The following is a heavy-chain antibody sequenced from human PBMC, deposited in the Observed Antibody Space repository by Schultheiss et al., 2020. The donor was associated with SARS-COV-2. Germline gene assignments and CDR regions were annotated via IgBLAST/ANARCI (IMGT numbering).Heavy chain of an antibody. V-gene: IGHV3-21*01. Sequence: GGSLRLSCAASGFTFSSYSMNWVRQAPGKGLEWVSSISSSSSYIYYADSVKGRFTISRDNSKNTLYLQMNSLRAEDTAVYYCARAETDDYVWGSYRNWGQGTLVTVSS. CDR1: GFTFSSYS. CDR3: ARAETDDYVWGSYRN. J-gene: IGHJ4*02. CDR2: ISSSSSYI. D-gene: IGHD3-16*02.